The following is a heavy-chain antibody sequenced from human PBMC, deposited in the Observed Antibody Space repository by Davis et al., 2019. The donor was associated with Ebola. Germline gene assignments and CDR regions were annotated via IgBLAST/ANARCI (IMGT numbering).Heavy chain of an antibody. CDR1: GGSFSGYY. J-gene: IGHJ4*02. CDR2: VIDSGIT. D-gene: IGHD1-7*01. Sequence: MPSETLSLTCAVYGGSFSGYYWSWVRQSPGKGLEWIGEVIDSGITNYNPSLKSRVSVSVDTSKNQFSLKLSSVTAADTAVYYCAGLTGTTGSEYWGQGTLVTVSS. V-gene: IGHV4-34*12. CDR3: AGLTGTTGSEY.